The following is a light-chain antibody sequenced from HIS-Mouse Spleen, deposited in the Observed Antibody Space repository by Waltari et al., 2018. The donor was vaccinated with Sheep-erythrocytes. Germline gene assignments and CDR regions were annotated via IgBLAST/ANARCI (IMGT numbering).Light chain of an antibody. J-gene: IGLJ2*01. CDR3: QVWDSSSDHPVV. CDR2: DDS. CDR1: NIGSKS. V-gene: IGLV3-21*02. Sequence: SYVLTQPPSVSVAPGQTARITCGGNNIGSKSVHWYQQKPGQAPVLAVDDDSDRPSGIPERFSGSNSGNTATLTISRVEAVDEADYYCQVWDSSSDHPVVFGGGTKLTVL.